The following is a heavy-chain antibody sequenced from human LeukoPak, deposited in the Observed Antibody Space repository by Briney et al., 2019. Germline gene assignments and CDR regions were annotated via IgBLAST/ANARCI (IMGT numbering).Heavy chain of an antibody. CDR2: LYGAGST. CDR3: ARGGTPGFSTGRIDY. D-gene: IGHD6-19*01. V-gene: IGHV3-53*04. Sequence: GGSLRLSCAASGFNVSSNYMSWVRQAPGKGLEWVSVLYGAGSTYYVDSVKGRFTISRHDSQNTLFLQMNSLRAEDTAVYYCARGGTPGFSTGRIDYWGQGTLVTVSS. J-gene: IGHJ4*02. CDR1: GFNVSSNY.